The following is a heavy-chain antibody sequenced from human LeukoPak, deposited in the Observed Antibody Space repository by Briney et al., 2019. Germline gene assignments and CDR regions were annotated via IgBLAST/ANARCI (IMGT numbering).Heavy chain of an antibody. Sequence: GGSLRLSCAASGFTVSSNYMSRVRQAPGKGLEWVSVIYSGGSTYYADSVKGRFTISRDNSKNTLYLQMNSLRAEDTAVYYCASSYSSGWYWDWGQGTLVTVSS. CDR2: IYSGGST. V-gene: IGHV3-53*01. D-gene: IGHD6-19*01. CDR1: GFTVSSNY. CDR3: ASSYSSGWYWD. J-gene: IGHJ4*02.